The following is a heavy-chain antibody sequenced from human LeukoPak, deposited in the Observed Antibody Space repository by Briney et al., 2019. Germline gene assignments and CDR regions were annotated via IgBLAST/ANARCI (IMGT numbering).Heavy chain of an antibody. CDR2: IYYSGST. CDR3: ARGQRSCSGGSCYGPYFDY. V-gene: IGHV4-31*03. J-gene: IGHJ4*02. Sequence: PSETLSLTCTVSGGSISSGGYYWSWIRQHPGKGLEWIRYIYYSGSTYYNPSLKSRVTISVDTSKNQFSLKLSSVTAADTAVYYCARGQRSCSGGSCYGPYFDYWGQGTLVTVSS. CDR1: GGSISSGGYY. D-gene: IGHD2-15*01.